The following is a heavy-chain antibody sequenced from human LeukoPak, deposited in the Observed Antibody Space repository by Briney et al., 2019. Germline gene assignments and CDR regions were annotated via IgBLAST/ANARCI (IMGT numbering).Heavy chain of an antibody. CDR1: GGTFSSYA. CDR2: IIPIFGTA. J-gene: IGHJ4*02. Sequence: ASVKVSCKASGGTFSSYAISWVRQATGQGLEWMGGIIPIFGTANYAQKFQGRVTVTADESTSTAYMELSSLRSEDTAVYYCASSMVPGVIKGYFDYWGQGTLVTVSS. CDR3: ASSMVPGVIKGYFDY. V-gene: IGHV1-69*13. D-gene: IGHD3-10*01.